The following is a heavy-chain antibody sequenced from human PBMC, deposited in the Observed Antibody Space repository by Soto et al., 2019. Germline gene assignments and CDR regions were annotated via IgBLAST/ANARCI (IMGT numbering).Heavy chain of an antibody. V-gene: IGHV3-49*03. J-gene: IGHJ6*02. CDR2: IRSKAYGGTT. Sequence: GGSLRLSCTASVFPLGDYAMSWFRQAPGKGLEWVGFIRSKAYGGTTEYAASVKGRFTISRDDSKSIAYLQMNSLKTEDTAVYYCTRKPGVVAAKDYYGMDVWGQGTTVTVSS. CDR1: VFPLGDYA. D-gene: IGHD2-15*01. CDR3: TRKPGVVAAKDYYGMDV.